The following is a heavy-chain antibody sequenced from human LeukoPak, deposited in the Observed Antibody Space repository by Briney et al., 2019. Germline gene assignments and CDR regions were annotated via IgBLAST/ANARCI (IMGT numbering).Heavy chain of an antibody. CDR3: TRAMSGSYFVCEDY. V-gene: IGHV3-49*04. D-gene: IGHD1-26*01. J-gene: IGHJ4*02. Sequence: PGGSLRLSCAASGFTVSSNYMSWVRQAPGKGLEWVGFIRGKAYGGTTEYAASVKGRFTISRDDSKSIAYLQMNSLKTEDTAVYFCTRAMSGSYFVCEDYWGQGTLVTVSS. CDR1: GFTVSSNY. CDR2: IRGKAYGGTT.